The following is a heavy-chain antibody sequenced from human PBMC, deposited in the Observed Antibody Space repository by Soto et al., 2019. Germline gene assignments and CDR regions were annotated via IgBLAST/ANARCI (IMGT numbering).Heavy chain of an antibody. J-gene: IGHJ5*01. V-gene: IGHV4-59*01. CDR2: IYYSGST. Sequence: SETLSLTCTVSGGSISSYYWSWIRQPPGKGLEWIGYIYYSGSTNYNPALKSRVTTSVDTSKNQFSLKLTSVTAADTAVYYCARDRVGVSSNWFDSWGRGTLVTVSS. CDR1: GGSISSYY. CDR3: ARDRVGVSSNWFDS. D-gene: IGHD1-26*01.